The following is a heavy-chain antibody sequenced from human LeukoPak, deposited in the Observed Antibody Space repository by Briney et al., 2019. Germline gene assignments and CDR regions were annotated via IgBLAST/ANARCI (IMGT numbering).Heavy chain of an antibody. V-gene: IGHV4-61*02. CDR2: IYTSGST. Sequence: SETLSLTCTVSGGSISSGSYYWSWIRQPAGTGLEWIGRIYTSGSTNYNPSLKSRVTISVDTSENQFSLKLSSVTAADTAVYYCARADYSNQDYWGQGTLVTVSS. D-gene: IGHD4-11*01. J-gene: IGHJ4*02. CDR3: ARADYSNQDY. CDR1: GGSISSGSYY.